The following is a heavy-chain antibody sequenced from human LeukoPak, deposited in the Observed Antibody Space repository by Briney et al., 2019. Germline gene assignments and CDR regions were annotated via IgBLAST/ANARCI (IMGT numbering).Heavy chain of an antibody. Sequence: RSSETLSLTCAVYGGSFSGYYWSWIRQPPGKGLEWIGEINHSGSTNYNPSLKSRVTISVDTSKNQFSLKLSSVTTADTAVYYCARSVVTLYWYFDLWGRGTLVTVSS. CDR1: GGSFSGYY. V-gene: IGHV4-34*01. D-gene: IGHD4-23*01. CDR2: INHSGST. CDR3: ARSVVTLYWYFDL. J-gene: IGHJ2*01.